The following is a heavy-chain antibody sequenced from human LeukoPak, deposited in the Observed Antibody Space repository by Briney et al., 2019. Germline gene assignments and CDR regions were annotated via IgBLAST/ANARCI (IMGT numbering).Heavy chain of an antibody. Sequence: GESLRLSCVASKFTFSTYSMSWVRQAPGKGLEWVSSISSSGYISYADSVKGRFTISRDNAKNSLYLQMNSLRVEDTAVYYCAKDLAPWGQGTLVTVSS. CDR1: KFTFSTYS. V-gene: IGHV3-21*04. CDR3: AKDLAP. J-gene: IGHJ5*02. CDR2: ISSSGYI.